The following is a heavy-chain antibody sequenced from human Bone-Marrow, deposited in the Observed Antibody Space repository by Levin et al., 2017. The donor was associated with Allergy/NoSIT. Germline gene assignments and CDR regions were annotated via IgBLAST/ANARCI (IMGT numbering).Heavy chain of an antibody. J-gene: IGHJ3*01. CDR1: GFTFRDYY. D-gene: IGHD1-20*01. V-gene: IGHV3-11*01. CDR3: ASHILTGTTADAFGV. CDR2: ISVSSSTE. Sequence: GGSLRLSCAASGFTFRDYYMSWIRQAPGKGLEWISYISVSSSTEYYADSVEGRFTISRDDARDSLYLQMNSLRAEDTAVYFCASHILTGTTADAFGVWGQGTLVTVSS.